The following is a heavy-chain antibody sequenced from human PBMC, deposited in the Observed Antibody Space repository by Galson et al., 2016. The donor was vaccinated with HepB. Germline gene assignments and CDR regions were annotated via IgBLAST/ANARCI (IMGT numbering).Heavy chain of an antibody. Sequence: SLRLSCAASGFTFSSCWMSWVRQAPGKGLEWVANINQDGSDKYYVDSVKGRFTISRDNAKNSLYLQMNSLRAEDTAVYYCARDPSSGIGNWFDPWGQGTLVTVSS. CDR3: ARDPSSGIGNWFDP. D-gene: IGHD5-12*01. CDR2: INQDGSDK. J-gene: IGHJ5*02. V-gene: IGHV3-7*01. CDR1: GFTFSSCW.